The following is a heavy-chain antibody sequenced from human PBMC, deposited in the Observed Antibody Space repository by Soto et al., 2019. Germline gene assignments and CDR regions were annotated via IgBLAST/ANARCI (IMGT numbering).Heavy chain of an antibody. CDR3: ARDYIVWTNWVGLDV. CDR2: IRGNTYGGTT. V-gene: IGHV3-49*03. D-gene: IGHD1-1*01. Sequence: PGGSLRLSCTASGFTFGDYGMSWFRQAPGKGLEWVGLIRGNTYGGTTEYAASVKDRFTSSRDDSKSITYLQMNSLRTEDTAVYYCARDYIVWTNWVGLDVWGQGTTVTVSS. CDR1: GFTFGDYG. J-gene: IGHJ6*02.